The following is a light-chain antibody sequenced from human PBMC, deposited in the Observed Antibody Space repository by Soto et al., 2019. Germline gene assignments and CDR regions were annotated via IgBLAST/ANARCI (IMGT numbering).Light chain of an antibody. Sequence: DIQLTQSPPFLSASVGDRVTITCRASQGINRYLAWYQQKAGKAPNLLLYSASTVQSGVPSRFSGGGSGTEFTLTISSLQPEDFATYYCQQFYSWPLTFGPGTKVDI. CDR3: QQFYSWPLT. J-gene: IGKJ3*01. CDR2: SAS. V-gene: IGKV1-9*01. CDR1: QGINRY.